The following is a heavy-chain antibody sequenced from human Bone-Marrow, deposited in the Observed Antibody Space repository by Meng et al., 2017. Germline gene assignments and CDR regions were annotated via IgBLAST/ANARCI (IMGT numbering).Heavy chain of an antibody. D-gene: IGHD4-11*01. CDR3: ARGPTTMAHDFDY. Sequence: QQPLQQSGAGLLKPSQTLSLTCVVSGGSFSDYYWSWIRQPPGKGLEWIGEINHSGSTNYNPSLEGRATISVDTSQNNLSLRLSSVTAADSAVYYCARGPTTMAHDFDYWGQGTLVTVSS. J-gene: IGHJ4*02. CDR1: GGSFSDYY. CDR2: INHSGST. V-gene: IGHV4-34*01.